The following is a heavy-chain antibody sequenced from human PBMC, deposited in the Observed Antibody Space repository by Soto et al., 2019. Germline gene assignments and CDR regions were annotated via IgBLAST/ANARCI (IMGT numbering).Heavy chain of an antibody. Sequence: VQLVESGGGVVQPGRSLRLSCAASGFTFSDYAMHWVRQAPGKGLEWVAVVSHDGRNTHYADSVKGRFTISRDSSENTVSLERTSLRAEDTAVYYGAKGGRQWLVTSGFSCWGQGALVTVSS. CDR1: GFTFSDYA. CDR3: AKGGRQWLVTSGFSC. V-gene: IGHV3-30*18. D-gene: IGHD6-19*01. J-gene: IGHJ4*02. CDR2: VSHDGRNT.